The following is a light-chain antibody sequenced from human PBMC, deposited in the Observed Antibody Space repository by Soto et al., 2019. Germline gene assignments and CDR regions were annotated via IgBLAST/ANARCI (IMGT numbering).Light chain of an antibody. J-gene: IGKJ5*01. CDR3: PQYNNWPTFS. V-gene: IGKV3-15*01. CDR2: GAS. CDR1: QSVSSN. Sequence: LMKSQATLSVSKGKRANISCGASQSVSSNLAWYQQKPGQAPRLLIYGASTRATGIPARFSGSGSGTEFTLTISSLQSEDFAVYYCPQYNNWPTFSFGQGTGLAI.